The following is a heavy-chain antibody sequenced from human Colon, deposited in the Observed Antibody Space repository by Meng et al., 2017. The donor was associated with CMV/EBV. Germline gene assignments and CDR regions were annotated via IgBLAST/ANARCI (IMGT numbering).Heavy chain of an antibody. V-gene: IGHV4-34*01. CDR2: INHSGST. J-gene: IGHJ5*02. D-gene: IGHD3-22*01. Sequence: SETLSLTCAVYGGSFSGYYWSWIRQPPGKGLEWIGEINHSGSTNYNPSLKSRVTISVDTSKNQFSLKLSSVTAADTAMYYCVRGGRRRNSDGRGYSLIWFDPWGQGTLVTVSS. CDR3: VRGGRRRNSDGRGYSLIWFDP. CDR1: GGSFSGYY.